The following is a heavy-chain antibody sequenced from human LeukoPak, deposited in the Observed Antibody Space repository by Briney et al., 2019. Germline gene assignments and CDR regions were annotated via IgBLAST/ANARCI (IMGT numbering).Heavy chain of an antibody. CDR1: GFTFSSYW. CDR2: INSDGSST. D-gene: IGHD2-2*01. Sequence: GGSLRLSCAASGFTFSSYWMHWVRHAPGKGLVWVSRINSDGSSTSYADSVKGRFTISRDNAKNTLYLQMNSLRAEDTAVYYCARGAPSTVVVPAATYFAYWGQGTLVTVSS. CDR3: ARGAPSTVVVPAATYFAY. V-gene: IGHV3-74*01. J-gene: IGHJ4*02.